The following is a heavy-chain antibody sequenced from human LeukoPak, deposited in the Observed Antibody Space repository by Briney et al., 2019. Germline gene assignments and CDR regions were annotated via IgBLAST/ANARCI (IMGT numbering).Heavy chain of an antibody. V-gene: IGHV3-30*02. Sequence: QPGGSLRVSCASSVFTFIILGMHGVREAPGRGLECLSYISDDGSNIRYADYVRCRFSSARDNCKNTLYLEMNTLRVEDTAVYHCTNKDYYGSQSFAFDIWGQGTMVTVSS. CDR3: TNKDYYGSQSFAFDI. CDR2: ISDDGSNI. D-gene: IGHD3-10*01. CDR1: VFTFIILG. J-gene: IGHJ3*02.